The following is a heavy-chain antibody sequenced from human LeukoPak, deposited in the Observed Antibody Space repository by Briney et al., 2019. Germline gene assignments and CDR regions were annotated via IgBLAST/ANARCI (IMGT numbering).Heavy chain of an antibody. CDR1: GVTISSYS. CDR3: AELGITMIGGV. J-gene: IGHJ6*04. D-gene: IGHD3-10*02. V-gene: IGHV3-48*04. Sequence: GGTLRLSCAASGVTISSYSMNWVRQAPGKGLEWVSYISSSGSTIYYADSVKGRFTISRDNAKNSLYLQMNSLRAGDTAVYYCAELGITMIGGVWGKGTTVTISS. CDR2: ISSSGSTI.